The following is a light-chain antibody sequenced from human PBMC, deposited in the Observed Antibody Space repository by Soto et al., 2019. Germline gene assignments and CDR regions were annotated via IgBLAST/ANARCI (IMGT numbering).Light chain of an antibody. J-gene: IGLJ1*01. CDR2: EVS. Sequence: QSALTQPASVSGSPGQSITISCTGTSSDVGGYNYVSWYQQHPGKVPKLMIYEVSNRPSGVSNRFSGSKSGNTASLTISGLQAEDEADYYCCSYTRSTTSYVFGTGTKLTVL. V-gene: IGLV2-14*01. CDR3: CSYTRSTTSYV. CDR1: SSDVGGYNY.